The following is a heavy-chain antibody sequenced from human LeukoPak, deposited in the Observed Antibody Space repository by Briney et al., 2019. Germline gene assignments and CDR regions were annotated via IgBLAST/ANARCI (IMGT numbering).Heavy chain of an antibody. CDR2: ISGSGDIT. D-gene: IGHD6-13*01. CDR1: GFTFSNYA. V-gene: IGHV3-23*01. Sequence: GGSLRLSCAASGFTFSNYAMSWVRQAPGKGLQWVSVISGSGDITYYADSVKGRFTISRDNSKNTLYLQMNSLRGEDTAVYYCARARTSQQLNSFDIWGQGTMVTVSS. CDR3: ARARTSQQLNSFDI. J-gene: IGHJ3*02.